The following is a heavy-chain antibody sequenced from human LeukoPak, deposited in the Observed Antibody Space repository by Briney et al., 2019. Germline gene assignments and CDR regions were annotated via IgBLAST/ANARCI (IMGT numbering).Heavy chain of an antibody. CDR2: IRYDGSRK. V-gene: IGHV3-30*02. D-gene: IGHD4-17*01. J-gene: IGHJ1*01. Sequence: PGGSLRLCCAASGFSFSSFGMHWVRQAPGKGLEWVTSIRYDGSRKHYTDSVKGRFTISRDNSKNTLYLQMNSLRDEDTAVYYCAKDYWDFGDSSSYLGHWGQGTLVTVSS. CDR1: GFSFSSFG. CDR3: AKDYWDFGDSSSYLGH.